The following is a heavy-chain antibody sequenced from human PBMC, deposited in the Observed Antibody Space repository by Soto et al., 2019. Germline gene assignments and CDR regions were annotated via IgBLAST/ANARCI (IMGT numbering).Heavy chain of an antibody. J-gene: IGHJ4*02. CDR2: IKQDGREK. Sequence: GGSLRLSCAASGFTFSSYWMSWVRRDPGKGLEWRANIKQDGREKYYVDSVKGRFTISRDNAKNSLYLQMNSMRAEDTAVSYCARDPTERATIRVEYWGQGTPVTVSS. D-gene: IGHD4-4*01. CDR3: ARDPTERATIRVEY. V-gene: IGHV3-7*01. CDR1: GFTFSSYW.